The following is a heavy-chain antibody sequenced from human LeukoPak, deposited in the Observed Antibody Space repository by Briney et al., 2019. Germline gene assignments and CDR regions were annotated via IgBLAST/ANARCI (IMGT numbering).Heavy chain of an antibody. D-gene: IGHD6-19*01. V-gene: IGHV3-21*01. CDR3: ARSIAMARYYFDY. J-gene: IGHJ4*02. CDR2: ISSSSSNI. CDR1: GFTFSGYS. Sequence: GGSLRLSCAASGFTFSGYSMNWVRQAPGKGLEWVSSISSSSSNIYYADSVKGRFTISRDNAKNSLYLQMNSLRAEDTAVYYCARSIAMARYYFDYWGQGTLVTVSS.